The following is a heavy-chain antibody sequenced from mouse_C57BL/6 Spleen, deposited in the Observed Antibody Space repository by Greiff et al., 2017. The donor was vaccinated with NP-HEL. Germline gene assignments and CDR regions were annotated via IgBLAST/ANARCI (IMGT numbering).Heavy chain of an antibody. CDR1: GFSLTSYG. CDR3: ASGAQATPFAY. Sequence: VQRVESGPGLVAPSQSLSITCTVSGFSLTSYGVDWVRQSPGKGLEWLGVIWGVGSTNYNSALKSRLSISKDNSKSQVFLKMNSLQTDDTAMYYCASGAQATPFAYWGQGTLVTVSA. D-gene: IGHD3-2*02. V-gene: IGHV2-6*01. CDR2: IWGVGST. J-gene: IGHJ3*01.